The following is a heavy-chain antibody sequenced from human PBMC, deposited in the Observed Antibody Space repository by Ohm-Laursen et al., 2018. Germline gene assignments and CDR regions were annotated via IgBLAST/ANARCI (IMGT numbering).Heavy chain of an antibody. CDR3: ASSTTTFGELLYYYFDY. Sequence: GTLSLTCTVSDGSINSYYWSWIRQPPGKGLEWIGYIYYSGSTNYNPSLKSRVTISVDTSKNQFSLKLSSVTAADTAVYYCASSTTTFGELLYYYFDYWGQGTLVTVSS. D-gene: IGHD3-10*01. CDR2: IYYSGST. J-gene: IGHJ4*02. CDR1: DGSINSYY. V-gene: IGHV4-59*01.